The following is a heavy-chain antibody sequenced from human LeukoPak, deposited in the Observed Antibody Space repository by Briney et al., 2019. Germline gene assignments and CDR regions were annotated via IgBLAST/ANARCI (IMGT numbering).Heavy chain of an antibody. Sequence: ASVKVSCKASGCTFTSYDINWVRQATGQGLEWMGWMNPNSGNTGYAQKFQGRVTMTRNTSISTAYMELSSLRSEDTAVYYCARGEQRRRNDILTGYRLGYWGQGTLVTVSS. CDR2: MNPNSGNT. CDR1: GCTFTSYD. CDR3: ARGEQRRRNDILTGYRLGY. V-gene: IGHV1-8*01. J-gene: IGHJ4*02. D-gene: IGHD3-9*01.